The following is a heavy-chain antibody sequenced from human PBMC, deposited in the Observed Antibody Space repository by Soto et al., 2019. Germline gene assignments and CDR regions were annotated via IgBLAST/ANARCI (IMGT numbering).Heavy chain of an antibody. CDR2: ISWDGGST. V-gene: IGHV3-43D*03. CDR3: AKDIKDDFWSGSMDV. J-gene: IGHJ6*02. CDR1: GFTFDDYA. D-gene: IGHD3-3*01. Sequence: GGSLRLSCAASGFTFDDYAMHWVRQAPGKGLEWVSLISWDGGSTYYADSVKGRFTISRDNSKNSLYLQMNSMRAEDTALYYWAKDIKDDFWSGSMDVWGQGTTVTVSS.